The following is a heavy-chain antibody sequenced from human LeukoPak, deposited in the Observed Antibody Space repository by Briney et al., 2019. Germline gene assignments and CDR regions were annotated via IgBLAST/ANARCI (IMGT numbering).Heavy chain of an antibody. V-gene: IGHV3-30-3*01. D-gene: IGHD2/OR15-2a*01. Sequence: GGSLRLSCAAFGFTFSSYTMHWVRQAPGKGLEWVAVISYDGNSEYYADSVKGRFTISRDSSRNTLYLQMNGLRAEDTAVYYCARDGAAARLFDYWGQGTLVTVSS. CDR1: GFTFSSYT. J-gene: IGHJ4*02. CDR3: ARDGAAARLFDY. CDR2: ISYDGNSE.